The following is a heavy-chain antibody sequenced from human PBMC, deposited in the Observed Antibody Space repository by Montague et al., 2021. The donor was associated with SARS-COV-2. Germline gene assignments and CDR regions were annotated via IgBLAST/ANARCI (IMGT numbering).Heavy chain of an antibody. V-gene: IGHV4-34*01. J-gene: IGHJ6*03. CDR3: ARLRDGVVPSPILGVGPYYSYYCMGV. D-gene: IGHD2-15*01. CDR1: GTSFSGYY. Sequence: SETLSLTCAVHGTSFSGYYWNWIRQPPGKGLEWIGEINHGGSTKYSPSLKSRLTISADTSKNKFSLKLTSVAAAATAVYYCARLRDGVVPSPILGVGPYYSYYCMGVWGRGTTVTVSS. CDR2: INHGGST.